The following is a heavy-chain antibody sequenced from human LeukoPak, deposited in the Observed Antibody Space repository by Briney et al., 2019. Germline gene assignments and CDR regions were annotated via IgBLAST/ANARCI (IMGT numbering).Heavy chain of an antibody. J-gene: IGHJ4*02. CDR1: GGSISSGSYY. CDR3: ARGVEYYGSGSYSLNFDY. V-gene: IGHV4-61*02. D-gene: IGHD3-10*01. Sequence: PSQTLSLTCTVSGGSISSGSYYGSWIRQPAGKGLEWIGRIYTSGSTNYNPSLKSRVTISVDTSKNQFSLKLSSVTAADTAVYYCARGVEYYGSGSYSLNFDYWGQGTLVTVSS. CDR2: IYTSGST.